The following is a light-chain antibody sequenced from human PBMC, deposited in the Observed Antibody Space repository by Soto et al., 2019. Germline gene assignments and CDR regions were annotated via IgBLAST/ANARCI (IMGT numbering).Light chain of an antibody. J-gene: IGKJ3*01. V-gene: IGKV1-5*03. CDR3: QQYNGT. Sequence: DIQMTQSPSTLSASVGDRVTITCRASQSISSWLAWYQQKPGKAPKLLIYKASSLESGVPSRFSGCGSGTEFTLTISSLQPDDFATYDCQQYNGTFGPGTKVDIK. CDR1: QSISSW. CDR2: KAS.